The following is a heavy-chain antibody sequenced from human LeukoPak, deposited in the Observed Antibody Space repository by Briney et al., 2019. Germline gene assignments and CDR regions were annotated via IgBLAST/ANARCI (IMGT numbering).Heavy chain of an antibody. V-gene: IGHV4-59*12. CDR3: ARDLAAAGPFDYGDYSG. J-gene: IGHJ4*02. CDR1: GGSISSYY. D-gene: IGHD4-17*01. CDR2: IYYSGST. Sequence: SETLSLTCTVSGGSISSYYWSWIRQPPGKGLEWIGYIYYSGSTNYNPSLKSRVTISVDKSKNQFSLKLSSVTAADTAVYYCARDLAAAGPFDYGDYSGWGQGTLVTVSS.